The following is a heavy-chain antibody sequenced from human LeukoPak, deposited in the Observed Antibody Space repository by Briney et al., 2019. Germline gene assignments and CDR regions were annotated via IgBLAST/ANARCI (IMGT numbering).Heavy chain of an antibody. V-gene: IGHV4-31*03. CDR1: GGSISSGGYY. CDR3: ARVFYYYGSGSYYPNQTPTLSYYFDY. J-gene: IGHJ4*02. D-gene: IGHD3-10*01. Sequence: SQTLSLTCTVSGGSISSGGYYWSWIRQHPGKGLEWIGYIYYSGSTYYNPSLKSRVTISVDTSKNQFSLKLSSVTAADTAVYYCARVFYYYGSGSYYPNQTPTLSYYFDYWGQGTLVTVSS. CDR2: IYYSGST.